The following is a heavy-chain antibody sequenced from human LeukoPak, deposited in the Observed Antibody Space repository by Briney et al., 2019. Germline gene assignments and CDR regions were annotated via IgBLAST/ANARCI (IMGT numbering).Heavy chain of an antibody. CDR3: AKGRTMIVVDKTPKPTYYFDY. V-gene: IGHV3-21*04. Sequence: GGSLRLSCAASGFTFSSYSMNWVRQAPGKGLEWVSSISSSSSYIYYADSVKGRFTISRDNAKNTLYLQMNSLRAEDTAVYYCAKGRTMIVVDKTPKPTYYFDYWGQGTLVTVSS. CDR1: GFTFSSYS. CDR2: ISSSSSYI. J-gene: IGHJ4*02. D-gene: IGHD3-22*01.